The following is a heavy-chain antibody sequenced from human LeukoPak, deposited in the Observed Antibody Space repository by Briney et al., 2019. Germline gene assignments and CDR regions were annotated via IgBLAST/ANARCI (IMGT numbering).Heavy chain of an antibody. CDR3: AKDGSGSWRPDY. CDR2: ISYDGSNK. V-gene: IGHV3-30*18. D-gene: IGHD1-26*01. J-gene: IGHJ4*02. CDR1: GFTFSSYG. Sequence: GGSLRLSCAASGFTFSSYGMHWVRQAPGKGLEWVAVISYDGSNKYYADSVKGRFTISRDNSKNTLYLQMSSLRAEDTAVYYCAKDGSGSWRPDYWGQGTLVTVSS.